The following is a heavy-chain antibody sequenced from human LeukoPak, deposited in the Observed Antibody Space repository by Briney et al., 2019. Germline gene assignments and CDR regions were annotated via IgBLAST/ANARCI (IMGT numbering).Heavy chain of an antibody. V-gene: IGHV3-53*01. D-gene: IGHD5-18*01. J-gene: IGHJ3*02. Sequence: GGSLRLSCAASGFTVSSNYMSWVRQAPGKGLEWVSVIYSGGSTYYADSVKGRFTIFRDNSKNTLYLQMNSLRAEDTAVCYCAKKAGQLWLPSDAFDIWGQGTMVTVSS. CDR2: IYSGGST. CDR3: AKKAGQLWLPSDAFDI. CDR1: GFTVSSNY.